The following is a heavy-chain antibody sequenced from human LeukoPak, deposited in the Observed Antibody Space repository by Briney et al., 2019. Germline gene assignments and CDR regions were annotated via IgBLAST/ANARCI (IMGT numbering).Heavy chain of an antibody. CDR1: GFTFSDHY. V-gene: IGHV3-11*01. J-gene: IGHJ4*02. Sequence: TGGSLRLSCTVSGFTFSDHYMDWVRQAPGKGLEWVSYISSSGSTIYYADSVKGRFTISRDNAKNSLYLQMNSLRAEDTAVYYCARETAAFDYWGQGTLVTVSS. CDR2: ISSSGSTI. D-gene: IGHD2-2*01. CDR3: ARETAAFDY.